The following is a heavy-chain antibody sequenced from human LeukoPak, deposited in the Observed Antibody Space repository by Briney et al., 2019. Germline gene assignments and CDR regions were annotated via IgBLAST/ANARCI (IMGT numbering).Heavy chain of an antibody. V-gene: IGHV1-8*01. Sequence: ASVKVSCKASGYTLTSYDINWVRQATGQGLEWMGWMNPNSGNTGYAQKFQGRVTMTRNTSISTAYMELSSLRSEDTAVYYCARVDRGIVVVVAALRYYYGMDVWGQGTTVTVSS. J-gene: IGHJ6*02. CDR1: GYTLTSYD. CDR2: MNPNSGNT. D-gene: IGHD2-15*01. CDR3: ARVDRGIVVVVAALRYYYGMDV.